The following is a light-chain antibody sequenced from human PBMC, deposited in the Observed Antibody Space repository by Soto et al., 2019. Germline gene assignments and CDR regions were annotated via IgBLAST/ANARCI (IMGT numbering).Light chain of an antibody. CDR1: SSDVGADNY. Sequence: QSALTQPASVSGSPGQSIFISCTGTSSDVGADNYVSWYQQHPGKAPKLMIYDVSSRPSGVSNRFSGSKSGNTASLTISWLQAEDEADYYCSSYTSSSTYVFGSGTKVTVL. CDR3: SSYTSSSTYV. CDR2: DVS. V-gene: IGLV2-14*01. J-gene: IGLJ1*01.